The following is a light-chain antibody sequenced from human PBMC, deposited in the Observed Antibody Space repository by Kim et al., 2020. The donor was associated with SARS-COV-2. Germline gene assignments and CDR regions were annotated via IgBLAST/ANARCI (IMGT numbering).Light chain of an antibody. CDR1: SSDVGGYNY. V-gene: IGLV2-11*01. J-gene: IGLJ2*01. CDR3: CSYAGTNTHVL. Sequence: QSALTQPRSVSGSPGQSVTISCTGTSSDVGGYNYVSWYQQYPGKAPKLMLYDVNKRPSGVPDRFSGSKSANTASLTISGLQAEDEADYYCCSYAGTNTHVLFGGGTQLTVL. CDR2: DVN.